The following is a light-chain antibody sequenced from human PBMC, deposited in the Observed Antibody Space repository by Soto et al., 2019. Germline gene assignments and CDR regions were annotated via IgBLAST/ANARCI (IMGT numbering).Light chain of an antibody. V-gene: IGKV3-15*01. CDR1: QSIGRN. J-gene: IGKJ1*01. CDR2: GPS. CDR3: QQYDAWPT. Sequence: EVVMTHSPATLSVSPGETATLTFSSSQSIGRNLAWYQQKPGQAPRLLIYGPSTRASGIPARFSGSASGTEFTLTISSLQSEDFAVYFCQQYDAWPTFGQGTKVDIK.